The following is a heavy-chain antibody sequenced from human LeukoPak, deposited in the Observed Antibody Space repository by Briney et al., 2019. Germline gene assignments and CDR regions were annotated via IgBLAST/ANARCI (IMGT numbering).Heavy chain of an antibody. Sequence: SVKLSCRASGYTLTGYYMHWVRQAPRQGLEGMRWINPNSGGTNYAQKSQGRVTMTRDTSISTAYMELSRLRPDDTAVYYCARDYCSSTSCYSPFDYGGQGTLVTVSS. J-gene: IGHJ4*02. V-gene: IGHV1-2*02. CDR1: GYTLTGYY. D-gene: IGHD2-2*02. CDR2: INPNSGGT. CDR3: ARDYCSSTSCYSPFDY.